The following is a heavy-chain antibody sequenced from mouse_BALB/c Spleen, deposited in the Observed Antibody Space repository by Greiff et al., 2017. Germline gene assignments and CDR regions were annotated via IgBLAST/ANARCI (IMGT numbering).Heavy chain of an antibody. Sequence: EVQGVESGGGLVQPKGSLKLSCAASGFTFNTYAMNWVRQAPGKGLEWVARIRSKSNNYATYYADSVKDRFTISRDDSQSMLYLQMNNLKTEDTAMYYCVRQGQGLPHYYAMDYWGQGTSVTVSS. D-gene: IGHD2-4*01. CDR2: IRSKSNNYAT. CDR3: VRQGQGLPHYYAMDY. J-gene: IGHJ4*01. CDR1: GFTFNTYA. V-gene: IGHV10-1*02.